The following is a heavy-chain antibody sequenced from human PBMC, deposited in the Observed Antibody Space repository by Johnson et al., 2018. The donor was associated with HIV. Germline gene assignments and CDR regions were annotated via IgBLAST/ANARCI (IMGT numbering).Heavy chain of an antibody. D-gene: IGHD5-12*01. Sequence: VQLVESGGGLVKPGGSLRLSCAASGFTFSDYYMSWIRQASGKGLEWVGRIRNKANTYATAYAASVKGRFTISRDDSTNTAYLQMNSLTTEDTAVYYCARDRRLADAFDICGQGTMVTVSS. J-gene: IGHJ3*02. V-gene: IGHV3-73*01. CDR1: GFTFSDYY. CDR2: IRNKANTYAT. CDR3: ARDRRLADAFDI.